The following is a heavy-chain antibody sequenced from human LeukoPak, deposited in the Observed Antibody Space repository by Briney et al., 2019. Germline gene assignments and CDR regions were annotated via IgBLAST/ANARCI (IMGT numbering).Heavy chain of an antibody. V-gene: IGHV3-23*01. CDR1: GFTFSSYA. J-gene: IGHJ4*02. D-gene: IGHD1-26*01. CDR3: AKDLEWEVLRTTFTYFHY. CDR2: LSGSGVTT. Sequence: GRSLRLSCVASGFTFSSYAMSWVRQAPGEGLEWVSALSGSGVTTYYADSVKGRFTISRDNSKHTLYLQMNSLRAEDTAVYYCAKDLEWEVLRTTFTYFHYWGQGTLVTVSS.